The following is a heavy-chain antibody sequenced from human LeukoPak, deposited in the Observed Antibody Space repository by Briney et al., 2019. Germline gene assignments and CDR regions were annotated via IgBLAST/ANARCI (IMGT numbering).Heavy chain of an antibody. J-gene: IGHJ6*03. CDR3: ARGVRDKNRGVLLYYYYYYMDV. D-gene: IGHD2/OR15-2a*01. CDR2: IYYSGST. Sequence: NSSETLSLTCTVSGGSISSSSYYWGWIRQPPGKGLEWIGSIYYSGSTYYNPSLKSRVTISVDTSKNQFSLKLSSVTAADTAVYYCARGVRDKNRGVLLYYYYYYMDVWGKGTTVTISS. CDR1: GGSISSSSYY. V-gene: IGHV4-39*07.